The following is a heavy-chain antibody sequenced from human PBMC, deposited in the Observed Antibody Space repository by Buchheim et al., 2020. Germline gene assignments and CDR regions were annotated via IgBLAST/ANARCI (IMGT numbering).Heavy chain of an antibody. D-gene: IGHD3-10*01. V-gene: IGHV3-30*18. Sequence: QVQLVESGGGVVQPGRSLRLSCAASGFTFSSYGMHWVRQAPGKGLEWVAVISYDGSNKYYAESVKGRFTISRDNSKNTLYLQMNSLRAEDTAVYYCAKVDRRYYYGSGSYNYWGQGTL. CDR1: GFTFSSYG. CDR3: AKVDRRYYYGSGSYNY. J-gene: IGHJ4*02. CDR2: ISYDGSNK.